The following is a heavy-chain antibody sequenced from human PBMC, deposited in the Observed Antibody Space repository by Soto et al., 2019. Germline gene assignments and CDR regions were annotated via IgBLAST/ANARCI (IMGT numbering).Heavy chain of an antibody. CDR3: ARDLYSRPVFLDY. V-gene: IGHV3-33*08. CDR2: IWFDGSNE. Sequence: GGSLRLSCASSGFTFSSYVMHWVRQAPGKGLEWVAVIWFDGSNEYYADSVEGRFTISRDNSKNTLYLQMNSLRVEDTAVYYCARDLYSRPVFLDYWGQGTLVTVSS. D-gene: IGHD6-13*01. J-gene: IGHJ4*02. CDR1: GFTFSSYV.